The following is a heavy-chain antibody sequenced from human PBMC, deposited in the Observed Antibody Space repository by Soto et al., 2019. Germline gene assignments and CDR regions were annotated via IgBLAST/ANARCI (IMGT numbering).Heavy chain of an antibody. Sequence: EVQLVQSGAEVKKPGESLKISCKGSGYSFTSYWIGWVRQMPGKGLEWMGIIYPGDSDTRYSPSFQGQVTISADKSIXTAYLQWSSLKASDTAMYYCARQSWFEELYALFDYWGQGTLVTVSS. J-gene: IGHJ4*02. CDR1: GYSFTSYW. CDR3: ARQSWFEELYALFDY. D-gene: IGHD3-10*01. CDR2: IYPGDSDT. V-gene: IGHV5-51*01.